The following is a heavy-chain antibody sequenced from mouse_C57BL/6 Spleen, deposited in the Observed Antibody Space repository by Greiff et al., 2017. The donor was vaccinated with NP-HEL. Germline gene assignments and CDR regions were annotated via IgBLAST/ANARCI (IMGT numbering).Heavy chain of an antibody. CDR2: ISYDGSN. J-gene: IGHJ2*01. CDR3: ARAPRTTVVSFDY. Sequence: EVKLQESGPGLVKPSQSLSLTCSVTGYSITSGYYWNWIRQFPGNKLEWMGYISYDGSNNYNPSLKNRISITRDTSKNQFFLKLNSVTTEDTATYYCARAPRTTVVSFDYWGQGTTLTVSS. D-gene: IGHD1-1*01. CDR1: GYSITSGYY. V-gene: IGHV3-6*01.